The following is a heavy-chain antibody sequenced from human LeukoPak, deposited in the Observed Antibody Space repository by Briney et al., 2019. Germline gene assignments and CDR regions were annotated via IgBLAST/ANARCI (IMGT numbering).Heavy chain of an antibody. V-gene: IGHV3-30*07. D-gene: IGHD6-19*01. CDR1: GFTFSSYA. CDR2: ISYDGSNK. J-gene: IGHJ4*02. Sequence: GGSLRLSCAASGFTFSSYAMHWVRQAPGKGLEWVAVISYDGSNKYYADSVKGRFTISRDNSKNTLYLQMNSLRAEDTAVYYCASRYSSGRLDYWGQGTLVTVSS. CDR3: ASRYSSGRLDY.